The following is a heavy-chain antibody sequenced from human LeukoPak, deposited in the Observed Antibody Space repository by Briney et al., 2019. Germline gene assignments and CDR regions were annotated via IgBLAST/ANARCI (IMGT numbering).Heavy chain of an antibody. D-gene: IGHD5-18*01. CDR3: ARTVDTAMVTPSDYYFDY. Sequence: AASVKVSCKASGGTFSSYAISWVRQAPGQGLEWMGGIIPIFGIANYAQKFQGRVTMTRDMSTSTVYMELSSLRSEDTAVYYCARTVDTAMVTPSDYYFDYWGQGTLVTVSS. J-gene: IGHJ4*02. V-gene: IGHV1-69*10. CDR1: GGTFSSYA. CDR2: IIPIFGIA.